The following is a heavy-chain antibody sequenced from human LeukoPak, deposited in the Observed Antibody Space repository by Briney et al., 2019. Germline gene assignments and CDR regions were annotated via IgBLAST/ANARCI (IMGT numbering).Heavy chain of an antibody. D-gene: IGHD4-11*01. CDR3: AKDDYGNPGS. CDR1: GFTFSTYG. J-gene: IGHJ4*02. CDR2: ISASGGRI. Sequence: GGSLRLSCAASGFTFSTYGMSWVRQAPGKGLEWVSGISASGGRIHYADSVKGRFTISRDNSKNTLSLEMNSLRAEDTAVYYCAKDDYGNPGSWGQGTLVTVSS. V-gene: IGHV3-23*01.